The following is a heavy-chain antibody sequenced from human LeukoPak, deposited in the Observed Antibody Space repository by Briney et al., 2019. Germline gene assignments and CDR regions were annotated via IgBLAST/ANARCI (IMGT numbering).Heavy chain of an antibody. J-gene: IGHJ4*02. Sequence: SETLSLTCTVSGGSISSYYWSWIRQPAGKGLEWIGRIYTSGSTNYNPSLKSRVTMSVDTSKNQFSLKLSSVTAADTAVYYCAREGNYYLFSPADYWGQGTLVTVSS. D-gene: IGHD3-10*01. V-gene: IGHV4-4*07. CDR1: GGSISSYY. CDR3: AREGNYYLFSPADY. CDR2: IYTSGST.